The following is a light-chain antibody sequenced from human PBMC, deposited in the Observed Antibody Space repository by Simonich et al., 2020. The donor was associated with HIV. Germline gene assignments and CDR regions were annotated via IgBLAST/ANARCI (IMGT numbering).Light chain of an antibody. J-gene: IGKJ2*01. CDR2: GAS. CDR3: QQYDKWPLF. Sequence: EVVMTQSPATLSVSPGERATLSCRARQSVSNNLAWYQKKPGQAPRLLIYGASTRATGIPARFSGSGSGTEFTLTISSMQSEDFAVYYCQQYDKWPLFFGQGTKLELK. CDR1: QSVSNN. V-gene: IGKV3-15*01.